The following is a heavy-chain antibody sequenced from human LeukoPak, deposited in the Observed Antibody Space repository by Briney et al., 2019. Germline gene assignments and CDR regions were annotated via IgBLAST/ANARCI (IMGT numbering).Heavy chain of an antibody. CDR1: GGSFSGYC. V-gene: IGHV4-34*01. D-gene: IGHD5-18*01. J-gene: IGHJ4*02. CDR2: INHSGST. CDR3: ARGLTWIQLWSY. Sequence: SETLSLTCAVYGGSFSGYCWSWIRQPPGKGLEWIGEINHSGSTNYNPSLKSRVTISVDTSKNQFSLKLSSVTAADTAVYYCARGLTWIQLWSYWGQGTLVTVSS.